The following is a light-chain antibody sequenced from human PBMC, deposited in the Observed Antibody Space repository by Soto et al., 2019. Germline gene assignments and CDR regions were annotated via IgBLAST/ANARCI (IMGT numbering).Light chain of an antibody. V-gene: IGKV1-27*01. CDR3: QKXXXXXLT. CDR1: QAISNY. J-gene: IGKJ4*01. CDR2: SAS. Sequence: DIQMTQSPSSLSASVGDRVTITCRASQAISNYLAWYQHKPGRLPKLLIYSASIVLPGVPSRFSGSGSGTEFTLTXXXXXXXXLATYYCQKXXXXXLTFGG.